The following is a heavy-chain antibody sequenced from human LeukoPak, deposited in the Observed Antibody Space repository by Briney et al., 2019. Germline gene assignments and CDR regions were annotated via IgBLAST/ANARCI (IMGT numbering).Heavy chain of an antibody. CDR3: AKDSERYGVLEY. V-gene: IGHV3-23*01. J-gene: IGHJ4*02. Sequence: GGSLRLSCEASGFTFNNHAMTWVRQGPGKGLEWASTISGRGDSTFYADSVKGRFTISRDNSKNTVYLQLNNLRDEDTAVYYCAKDSERYGVLEYWGQGTLVSVSA. CDR1: GFTFNNHA. CDR2: ISGRGDST. D-gene: IGHD4-17*01.